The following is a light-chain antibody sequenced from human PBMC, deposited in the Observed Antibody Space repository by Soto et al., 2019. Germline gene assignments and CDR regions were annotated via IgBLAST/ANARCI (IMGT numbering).Light chain of an antibody. CDR3: QQSYNTLRT. CDR2: GTS. J-gene: IGKJ1*01. Sequence: DIQLTQSPSSLSASLRDRVTITCRASQNIRTYLNWYQQRPGKAPNLLIHGTSNLQAGVPPRFSGSGSGTDFTLTISNLQPEDSATYYCQQSYNTLRTFGQGTKVDTK. V-gene: IGKV1-39*01. CDR1: QNIRTY.